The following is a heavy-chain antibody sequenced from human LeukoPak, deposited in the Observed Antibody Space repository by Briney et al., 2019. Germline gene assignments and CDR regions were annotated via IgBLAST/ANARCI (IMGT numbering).Heavy chain of an antibody. D-gene: IGHD1-26*01. CDR2: ISSSGSTI. CDR1: GFTFSDYY. Sequence: GGSLRLSCAASGFTFSDYYMSWIRQAPGKGLEWVSYISSSGSTIYYADSVKGRFTISRDNAKNSLYLQMNSLRAEDTAVYYCARDSPIGVYSGSLSAFDIWGQGTMVTVSS. CDR3: ARDSPIGVYSGSLSAFDI. J-gene: IGHJ3*02. V-gene: IGHV3-11*04.